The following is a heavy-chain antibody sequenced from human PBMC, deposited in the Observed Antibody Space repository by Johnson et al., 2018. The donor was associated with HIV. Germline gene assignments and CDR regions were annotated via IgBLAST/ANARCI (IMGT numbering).Heavy chain of an antibody. Sequence: QVQLVESGGGVVQPGRSLRLSCAASGFTFSSYAMHWVRQAPGKGLEWVAVISSDGSNKYYADYVKGRFPISRDNSKNFLYLQMNSLRAEDTAVYYCARDGAIAGAATEALDLWGQGTMVIVSS. V-gene: IGHV3-30*14. CDR1: GFTFSSYA. D-gene: IGHD1-26*01. J-gene: IGHJ3*01. CDR2: ISSDGSNK. CDR3: ARDGAIAGAATEALDL.